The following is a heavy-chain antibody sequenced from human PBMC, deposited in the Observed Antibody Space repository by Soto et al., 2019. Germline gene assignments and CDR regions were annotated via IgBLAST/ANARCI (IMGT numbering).Heavy chain of an antibody. CDR2: TYYRSKWYN. CDR3: ARDHCSSTSWYAGHYYYGMDV. CDR1: GDSVSSNSAA. V-gene: IGHV6-1*01. D-gene: IGHD2-2*01. J-gene: IGHJ6*02. Sequence: PSPALSLTCAISGDSVSSNSAAWNWIRQSPSRGLEWLGRTYYRSKWYNDYAVSVKRRITINPDTSKNQFSLQLNSVTPEDKAVYYCARDHCSSTSWYAGHYYYGMDVWGQGTTVTVSS.